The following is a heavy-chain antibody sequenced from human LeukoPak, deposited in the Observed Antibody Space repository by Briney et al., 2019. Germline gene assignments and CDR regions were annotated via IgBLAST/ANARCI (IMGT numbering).Heavy chain of an antibody. CDR1: GYTFTSYG. V-gene: IGHV1-18*01. Sequence: GASVKVSCKASGYTFTSYGISWVRQAPGQGLEWMGWISAYNGNTNYAQKLQGRVTMTTDTSTSTAYMELRSLRSDDPAVHYCARADIVVVPAAIRARYYFDYWGQGTLVTVSS. J-gene: IGHJ4*02. D-gene: IGHD2-2*02. CDR3: ARADIVVVPAAIRARYYFDY. CDR2: ISAYNGNT.